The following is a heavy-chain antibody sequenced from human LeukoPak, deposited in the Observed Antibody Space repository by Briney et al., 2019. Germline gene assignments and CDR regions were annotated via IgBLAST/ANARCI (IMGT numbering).Heavy chain of an antibody. CDR1: GGTFSSYD. CDR2: IIPILGIA. J-gene: IGHJ4*02. V-gene: IGHV1-69*04. CDR3: ARISTVTYFDY. Sequence: GASVKVSCKASGGTFSSYDISWVRQAPGQGLEWMGRIIPILGIANYAQKFQGRVTITADKSTSTAYMELSSLRSEDTAVYYCARISTVTYFDYWGQGTLVTVSS. D-gene: IGHD4-17*01.